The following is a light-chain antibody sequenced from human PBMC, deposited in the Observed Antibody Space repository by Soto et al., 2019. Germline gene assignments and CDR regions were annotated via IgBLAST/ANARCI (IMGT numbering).Light chain of an antibody. CDR3: QQYNSWPET. V-gene: IGKV3-15*01. Sequence: IRMKQSAGTVSVSKGERATLFCRASQSVRSSLAWYQQKPSQAPRLFIYDASTRATGIPARFSGSGSGTEFTLTISSLQSEDFAVYYCQQYNSWPETFGQGTKADIK. J-gene: IGKJ1*01. CDR2: DAS. CDR1: QSVRSS.